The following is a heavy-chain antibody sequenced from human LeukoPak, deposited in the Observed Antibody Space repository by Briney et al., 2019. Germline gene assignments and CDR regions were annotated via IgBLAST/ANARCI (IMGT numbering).Heavy chain of an antibody. Sequence: ASVKVSRKASGYTFTSYGISWVRQAPGQGLEWVGWISTYNGNTNYAQKLQGRVTMTTDRSTSTAYMEVRSLRSDDTAVYYCARVSLVRLVAAGTMDYWGQGNLVTVSS. CDR2: ISTYNGNT. CDR3: ARVSLVRLVAAGTMDY. CDR1: GYTFTSYG. J-gene: IGHJ4*02. V-gene: IGHV1-18*01. D-gene: IGHD6-13*01.